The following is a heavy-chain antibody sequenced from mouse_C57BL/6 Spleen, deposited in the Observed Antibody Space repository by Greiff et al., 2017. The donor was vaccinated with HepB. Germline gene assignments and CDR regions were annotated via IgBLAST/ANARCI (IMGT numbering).Heavy chain of an antibody. V-gene: IGHV1-54*01. CDR1: GYAFTNYL. CDR2: INPGSGGT. Sequence: QVQLQQSGAELVRPGTSVKVSCKASGYAFTNYLIEWVKQRPGQGLEWIGVINPGSGGTNYNEKFKGKATLTADKSSSTAYMQLSSLTSEDSAVYFCARDYGSSYYFDVWGTGTTVTVSS. D-gene: IGHD1-1*01. J-gene: IGHJ1*03. CDR3: ARDYGSSYYFDV.